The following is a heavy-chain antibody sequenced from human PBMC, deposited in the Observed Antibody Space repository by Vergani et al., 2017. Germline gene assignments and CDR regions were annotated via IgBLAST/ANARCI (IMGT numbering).Heavy chain of an antibody. CDR2: IKQDGSEK. CDR3: ARVDGWDPRGPFDY. J-gene: IGHJ4*02. Sequence: EVQLVESGGGLVQPGGSLRLSCAASGFTFSSYWMSWVRQAPGKGLEWVANIKQDGSEKYYVDSVKGRFTISTDNAKNSLYLQMNSLRAEDTAVYYCARVDGWDPRGPFDYWGQGTLVTVSS. D-gene: IGHD1-26*01. CDR1: GFTFSSYW. V-gene: IGHV3-7*01.